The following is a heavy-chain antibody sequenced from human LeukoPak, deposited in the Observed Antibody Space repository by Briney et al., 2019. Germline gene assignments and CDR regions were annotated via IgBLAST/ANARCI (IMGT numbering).Heavy chain of an antibody. CDR2: ISGSGTNT. V-gene: IGHV3-23*01. Sequence: GGSLRLSCAASGFTFRSYAMNWVRQAPGKGLERVSVISGSGTNTYYADSVKGRFTISRDNSKNTLFLQMHSLRAEDTAVYYCAKGSVPIISSSYFDYWGQGTLVTVSP. CDR3: AKGSVPIISSSYFDY. D-gene: IGHD6-13*01. CDR1: GFTFRSYA. J-gene: IGHJ4*02.